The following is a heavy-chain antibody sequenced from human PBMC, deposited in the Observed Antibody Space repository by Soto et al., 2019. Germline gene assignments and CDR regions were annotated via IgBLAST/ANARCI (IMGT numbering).Heavy chain of an antibody. J-gene: IGHJ4*02. CDR3: AKDPGFAVSYCTGFDH. CDR2: ISYDGSNK. D-gene: IGHD1-26*01. Sequence: GGSLRLSCAASGFMFSSYGMHWVRQAPGQGLEWVAVISYDGSNKYYGDSVKGRFTISRDNSKNTIHLQMSSLRAEDTAVYYCAKDPGFAVSYCTGFDHWGQGTPVTVSS. CDR1: GFMFSSYG. V-gene: IGHV3-30*18.